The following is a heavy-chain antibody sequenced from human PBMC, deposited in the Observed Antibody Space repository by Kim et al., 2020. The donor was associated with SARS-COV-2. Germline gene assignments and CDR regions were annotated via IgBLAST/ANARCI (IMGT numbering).Heavy chain of an antibody. CDR2: INHSGST. D-gene: IGHD3-10*01. CDR3: ARVSNPLWFGELSHFDY. J-gene: IGHJ4*02. CDR1: GGSFSGYY. Sequence: SETLSLTCAVYGGSFSGYYWSWIRQPPGKGLEWIGEINHSGSTNYNPSLKSRVTISVDTSKNQFSLKLSSVTAADTAVYYCARVSNPLWFGELSHFDYWGQGTLVTVSS. V-gene: IGHV4-34*01.